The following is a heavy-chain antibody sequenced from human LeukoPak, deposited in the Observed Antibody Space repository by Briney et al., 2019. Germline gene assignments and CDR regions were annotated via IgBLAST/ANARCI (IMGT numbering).Heavy chain of an antibody. CDR2: IRSSGSAM. J-gene: IGHJ4*02. CDR1: GFIFSNYE. Sequence: PGGPMRLSCTDSGFIFSNYEMNWVRQAPGKGLEWVSDIRSSGSAMFYADSVKGRFTISRDNAKNSLYLQMNSLRAEDTAVYYCARAMMVDVGTGPFDYWGQGAPVTVSS. D-gene: IGHD3-22*01. V-gene: IGHV3-48*03. CDR3: ARAMMVDVGTGPFDY.